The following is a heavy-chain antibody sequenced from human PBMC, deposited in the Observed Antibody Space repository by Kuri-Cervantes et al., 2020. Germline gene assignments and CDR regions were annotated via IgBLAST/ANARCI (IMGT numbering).Heavy chain of an antibody. CDR1: GFTFSSYS. J-gene: IGHJ4*02. Sequence: GESLKISCAASGFTFSSYSMNWVRQPPGKGLEWGASINSSSSSIYYADSVKGRFTIARDNLKHTVFLLRDKVGVEAAAIYYCAKHRKSQYYFDYWGRGTLVTVSS. V-gene: IGHV3-21*04. CDR2: INSSSSSI. D-gene: IGHD5-24*01. CDR3: AKHRKSQYYFDY.